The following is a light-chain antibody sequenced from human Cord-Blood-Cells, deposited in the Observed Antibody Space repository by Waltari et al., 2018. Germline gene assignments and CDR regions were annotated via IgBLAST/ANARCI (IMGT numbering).Light chain of an antibody. Sequence: QSVLTQPPSVSGAPGQRVTISCPGSSPNIGAGYDVHWYQQLPGTAPKLLIYGNSNRPSRVPDRFSGSKSGTSASLAITGLQAEDEADYYCQSYDSSLSGWVFGGGTKLTVL. J-gene: IGLJ3*02. V-gene: IGLV1-40*01. CDR1: SPNIGAGYD. CDR2: GNS. CDR3: QSYDSSLSGWV.